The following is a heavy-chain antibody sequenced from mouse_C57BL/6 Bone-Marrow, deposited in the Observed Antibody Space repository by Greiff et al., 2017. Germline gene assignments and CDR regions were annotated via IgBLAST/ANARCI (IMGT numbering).Heavy chain of an antibody. D-gene: IGHD2-4*01. CDR1: GFTFSSYA. CDR3: ARGGDDDGAWFAY. J-gene: IGHJ3*01. Sequence: EVKLVESGGGLVKPGGSLKLSCAASGFTFSSYAMSWVRQTPEKRLEWVATISDGGSYTYYTDNVKGRFTISRDNAKNNLYLQMSHLKSEDTAMYYCARGGDDDGAWFAYWGQGTLVTVSA. CDR2: ISDGGSYT. V-gene: IGHV5-4*03.